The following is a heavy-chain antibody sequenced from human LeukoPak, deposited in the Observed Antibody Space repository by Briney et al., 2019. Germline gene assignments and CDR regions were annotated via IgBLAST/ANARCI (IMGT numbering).Heavy chain of an antibody. CDR2: INPSSDGT. J-gene: IGHJ4*02. Sequence: ASVKVSCKASGYTFTGYYINWVRQAPGQGLEWMGWINPSSDGTNYAQKFQDRVTMTRDTSITTVYMELSRLRSGDTAVYYCARRVFSGWGYYFDYWGQGTLVTVSS. D-gene: IGHD6-19*01. CDR3: ARRVFSGWGYYFDY. CDR1: GYTFTGYY. V-gene: IGHV1-2*02.